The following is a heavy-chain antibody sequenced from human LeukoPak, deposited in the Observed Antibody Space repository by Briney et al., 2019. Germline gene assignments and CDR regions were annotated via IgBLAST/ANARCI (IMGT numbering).Heavy chain of an antibody. CDR1: GGTFSSYA. CDR3: AKWGLGGLDY. D-gene: IGHD2-8*01. CDR2: INPSGGST. Sequence: GSSVKVSCKASGGTFSSYAISWVRQAPGQGLEWMGIINPSGGSTSYAQKFQGRVTMTRDTSTSTVYMELSSLRSEDTAVYYCAKWGLGGLDYWGQGTLVTVSS. J-gene: IGHJ4*02. V-gene: IGHV1-46*03.